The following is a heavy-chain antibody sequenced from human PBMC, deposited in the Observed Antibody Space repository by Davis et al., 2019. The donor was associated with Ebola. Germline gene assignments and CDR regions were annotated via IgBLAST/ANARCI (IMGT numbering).Heavy chain of an antibody. Sequence: MPSETLSLTCGVYGGSFSGYYWSWIRQPPGKGLEWIGEINHSGSTNYNPSLKSRVTISVDTSKNQFSLKLSSVTAADTAVYYCARGKVISPEGAKTVDYWGQGTLVSVSS. CDR2: INHSGST. V-gene: IGHV4-34*01. CDR3: ARGKVISPEGAKTVDY. CDR1: GGSFSGYY. J-gene: IGHJ4*02. D-gene: IGHD1-14*01.